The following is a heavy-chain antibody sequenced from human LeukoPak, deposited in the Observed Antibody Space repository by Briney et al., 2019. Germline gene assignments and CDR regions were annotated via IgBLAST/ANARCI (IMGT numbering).Heavy chain of an antibody. CDR3: AGDRGYYDSSGYYSFDY. Sequence: GGSLRLSCAASGFTFSSYWMHWVRQAPGKGLVWVSCINSDGSTASYADSVRGRFTISRDNAKNTLYLQMNSLRAEDTAVYYCAGDRGYYDSSGYYSFDYWGQGTLVTVSS. V-gene: IGHV3-74*01. CDR2: INSDGSTA. CDR1: GFTFSSYW. J-gene: IGHJ4*02. D-gene: IGHD3-22*01.